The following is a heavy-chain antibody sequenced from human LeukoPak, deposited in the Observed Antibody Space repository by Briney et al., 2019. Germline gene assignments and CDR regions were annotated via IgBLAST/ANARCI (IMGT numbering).Heavy chain of an antibody. CDR1: GFTFSDYW. Sequence: GGSLRLSCTASGFTFSDYWMSWVRQSAGKGLEWVANIKQDGNEKYYLGSVKGRFTISRDNAKNSLYLQMNSLRAEDTAVYYCARGGTGTSLDWGQGTLVTVSS. D-gene: IGHD1-7*01. CDR2: IKQDGNEK. J-gene: IGHJ4*02. CDR3: ARGGTGTSLD. V-gene: IGHV3-7*01.